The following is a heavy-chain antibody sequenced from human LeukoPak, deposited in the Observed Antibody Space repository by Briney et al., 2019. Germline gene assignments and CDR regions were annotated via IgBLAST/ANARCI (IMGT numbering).Heavy chain of an antibody. CDR1: GGSFSGYY. J-gene: IGHJ6*03. CDR2: INHSEST. CDR3: ARDRANYYHYYMDV. V-gene: IGHV4-34*01. Sequence: SETLSLTCAVYGGSFSGYYWSWIRQPPGKGLEWIGEINHSESTNYNPSLKSRVTISVDTSKNQFSLKLSSVTAEDTAVYYCARDRANYYHYYMDVWGKGSTVTVS.